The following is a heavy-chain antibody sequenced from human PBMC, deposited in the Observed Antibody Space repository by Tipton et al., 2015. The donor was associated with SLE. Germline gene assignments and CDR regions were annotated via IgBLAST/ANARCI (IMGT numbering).Heavy chain of an antibody. CDR1: GKSISPYY. V-gene: IGHV4-59*01. Sequence: TLSLTCSVSGKSISPYYGTWIRQPPGKGLEWIGFIHSSGSTKYNPSLTSRITISLDTSKNQFSLKLTSVTAADTAVYYCTRGGASSKWLDPWGQGVLVTVSS. J-gene: IGHJ5*02. CDR2: IHSSGST. D-gene: IGHD6-6*01. CDR3: TRGGASSKWLDP.